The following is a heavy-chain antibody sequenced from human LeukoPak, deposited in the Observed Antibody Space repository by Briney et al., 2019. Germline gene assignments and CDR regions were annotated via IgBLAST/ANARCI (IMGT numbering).Heavy chain of an antibody. D-gene: IGHD2-15*01. J-gene: IGHJ6*02. CDR1: GFTFSSYT. Sequence: GGSLRLSCAASGFTFSSYTMHWVRQAPGKGLVWVAVISYHGNNKYYADSVKGRFTISRDNPKNTLYLQMNSLRAEDTAVYYCVRDKGCSGGSCYSASYYYGMDVWGQGTTVTVSS. CDR3: VRDKGCSGGSCYSASYYYGMDV. CDR2: ISYHGNNK. V-gene: IGHV3-30-3*01.